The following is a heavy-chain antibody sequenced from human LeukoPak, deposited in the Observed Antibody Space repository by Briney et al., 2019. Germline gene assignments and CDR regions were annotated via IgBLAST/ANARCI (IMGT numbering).Heavy chain of an antibody. Sequence: PSETLSLTCTVSGGSISSGDYYWSWIRQPPGKGLEWIGYIYYSGSTYYNPSLKSRVTISVDTSKNQFSLKLSSVTAADTAVYYCAEWQLNNWFDPWGQGTLVTVSS. CDR1: GGSISSGDYY. D-gene: IGHD1-26*01. CDR2: IYYSGST. CDR3: AEWQLNNWFDP. J-gene: IGHJ5*02. V-gene: IGHV4-30-4*02.